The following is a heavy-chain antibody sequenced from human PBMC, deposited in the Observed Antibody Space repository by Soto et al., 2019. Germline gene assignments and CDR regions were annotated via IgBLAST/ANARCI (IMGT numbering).Heavy chain of an antibody. V-gene: IGHV5-51*01. CDR3: ARSPRSSPYFDY. D-gene: IGHD6-13*01. CDR1: GYTFSNFW. Sequence: GASLKISCQCSGYTFSNFWIAWVRQLPGKGLEYMGIIYLGDSETRYSPSFHGKVTISADRSIGTAYLQWSSLEASDSAFYFCARSPRSSPYFDYWGQGALVTVSS. CDR2: IYLGDSET. J-gene: IGHJ4*02.